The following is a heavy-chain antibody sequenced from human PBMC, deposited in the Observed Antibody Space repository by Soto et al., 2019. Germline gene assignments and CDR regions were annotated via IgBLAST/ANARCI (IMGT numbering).Heavy chain of an antibody. V-gene: IGHV4-61*01. J-gene: IGHJ3*02. CDR3: ASNWNSDAFDI. D-gene: IGHD1-1*01. CDR1: GGSVSSGSYY. Sequence: SETLSLTCTVSGGSVSSGSYYWSWIRQPPGKGLEWIGYIYYSGSTNYNPSLKSRVTISVDTSKNQFSLKLSSVTAADTAVYYCASNWNSDAFDIWGQGTIVTVSS. CDR2: IYYSGST.